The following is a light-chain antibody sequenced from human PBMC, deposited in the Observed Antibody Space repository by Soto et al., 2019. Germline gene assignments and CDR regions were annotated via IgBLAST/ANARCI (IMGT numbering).Light chain of an antibody. CDR1: TGAVTSGHY. J-gene: IGLJ3*02. V-gene: IGLV7-46*01. CDR2: DTS. CDR3: LPSLRGARGGV. Sequence: QAVVTQEPSLTVSPGGTVTLTCGSSTGAVTSGHYPYWFQQKPGQAPRTLIYDTSNKHSWTPARFSGSLLGGKAAPTLSGAQPEDEAEYYCLPSLRGARGGVFGGGTQLTVL.